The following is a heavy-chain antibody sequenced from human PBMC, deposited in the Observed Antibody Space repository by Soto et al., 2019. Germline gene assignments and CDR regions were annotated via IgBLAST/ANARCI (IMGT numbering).Heavy chain of an antibody. CDR3: ASMGYHYGSGSYPLDY. Sequence: PSETLSLTCTVSGGSLSSYYWTWIRQPPGKGLEWIGFMYNSGSTHYNPALKSRVTISLDTSKSQFSLNLRSVTAADTAVYYCASMGYHYGSGSYPLDYWGQGTLVTVSS. D-gene: IGHD3-10*01. CDR2: MYNSGST. V-gene: IGHV4-59*08. CDR1: GGSLSSYY. J-gene: IGHJ4*02.